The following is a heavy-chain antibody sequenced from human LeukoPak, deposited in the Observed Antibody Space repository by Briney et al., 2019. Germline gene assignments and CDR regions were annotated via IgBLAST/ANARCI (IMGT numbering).Heavy chain of an antibody. J-gene: IGHJ4*02. V-gene: IGHV3-15*01. CDR3: TTEDYDYVWGSYRLFDY. CDR1: GFTFSNAW. D-gene: IGHD3-16*02. CDR2: IKSKTDGGTT. Sequence: PGGSLRLSCAASGFTFSNAWMSWVRQAPGKGLEWVGRIKSKTDGGTTDYAAPVKGRFTISRDDSKNTLYLQMNSLKTEDTAVYYCTTEDYDYVWGSYRLFDYWGQGILVTVSS.